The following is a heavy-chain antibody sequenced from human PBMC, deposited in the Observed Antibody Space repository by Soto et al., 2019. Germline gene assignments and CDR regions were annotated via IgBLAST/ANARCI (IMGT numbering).Heavy chain of an antibody. CDR3: GRYPQITMVRGVPNYFDY. CDR1: GFSFSSYG. V-gene: IGHV3-33*01. D-gene: IGHD3-10*01. CDR2: IWYDGSNK. J-gene: IGHJ4*02. Sequence: GGSLRLSCAASGFSFSSYGMHWVRQAPGKGLEWVAVIWYDGSNKYYADSVKGRFTISRDNSKNTLYLKMNSLRAEDTAVYYCGRYPQITMVRGVPNYFDYWGQGTLVTVTS.